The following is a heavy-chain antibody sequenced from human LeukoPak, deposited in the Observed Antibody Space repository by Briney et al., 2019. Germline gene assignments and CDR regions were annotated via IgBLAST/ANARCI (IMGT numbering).Heavy chain of an antibody. J-gene: IGHJ4*02. CDR2: ISHDGSNK. V-gene: IGHV3-30*04. D-gene: IGHD2-2*01. CDR3: ARDDQYCFDY. CDR1: GFTFSSYA. Sequence: GGSLRLSCAASGFTFSSYAMHWVRQAPGKGLEWVAVISHDGSNKYYADSVKGRFTISRDNSKNTLYLQMNSLRAEDTAVYYCARDDQYCFDYWGQGTLVTVSS.